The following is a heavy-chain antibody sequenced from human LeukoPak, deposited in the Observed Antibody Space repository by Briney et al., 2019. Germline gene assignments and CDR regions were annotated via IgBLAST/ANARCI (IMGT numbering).Heavy chain of an antibody. CDR2: INHSGST. J-gene: IGHJ4*02. D-gene: IGHD3-3*01. CDR1: GGSFSGYY. CDR3: ARSQGDFHLGIDY. Sequence: SETLSLTCAVYGGSFSGYYWSWIRQPPGKGLEWIGEINHSGSTNYNPSLKSRVTISVDTSKNQFSLKLSSVTAADTAVYYCARSQGDFHLGIDYWGQGTLVTVSS. V-gene: IGHV4-34*01.